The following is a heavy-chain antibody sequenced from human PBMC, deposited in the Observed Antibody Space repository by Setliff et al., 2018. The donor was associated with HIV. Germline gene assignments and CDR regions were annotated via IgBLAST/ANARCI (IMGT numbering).Heavy chain of an antibody. J-gene: IGHJ4*02. CDR2: VWDNGTT. CDR3: ASFFVTTVTNKDY. V-gene: IGHV4-59*01. CDR1: GGSISHSH. D-gene: IGHD4-17*01. Sequence: SETLSLTCTVSGGSISHSHWSWIRQPPGKGLEWIGYVWDNGTTKYNPSLESRVTISLHTSKNQFSLKLSSVTAADTAMYYWASFFVTTVTNKDYWGQGTPVTVSS.